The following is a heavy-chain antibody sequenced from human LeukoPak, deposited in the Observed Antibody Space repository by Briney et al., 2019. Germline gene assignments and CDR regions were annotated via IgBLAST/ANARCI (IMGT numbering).Heavy chain of an antibody. Sequence: ASVKVSCKASGYTFTGYYMHWVRQAPGQGLEWMGWINPNSGGTNYAQKFQGRVTMTRDTSISTAYMEPSRLRSDDTAVYYCARALRLGIAFDIWGQGTMVTVSS. J-gene: IGHJ3*02. CDR1: GYTFTGYY. CDR2: INPNSGGT. D-gene: IGHD3-16*01. CDR3: ARALRLGIAFDI. V-gene: IGHV1-2*02.